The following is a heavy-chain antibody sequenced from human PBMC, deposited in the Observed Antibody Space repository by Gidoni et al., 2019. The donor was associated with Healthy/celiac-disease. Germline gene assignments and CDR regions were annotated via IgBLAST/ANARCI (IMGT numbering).Heavy chain of an antibody. Sequence: QVQLVESGGGVVQPGRSLRLSCAASGSTFSSYGMHWVRQAPGKGLGVVAVIWDDGMNKYYADSVKGRFTISRDNSKNTLYLQMNSLRAEDTAVYYCAREGGHIWSGYYRYYYYGMDVWGQGTTVTVSS. CDR3: AREGGHIWSGYYRYYYYGMDV. V-gene: IGHV3-33*01. CDR1: GSTFSSYG. CDR2: IWDDGMNK. J-gene: IGHJ6*02. D-gene: IGHD3-3*02.